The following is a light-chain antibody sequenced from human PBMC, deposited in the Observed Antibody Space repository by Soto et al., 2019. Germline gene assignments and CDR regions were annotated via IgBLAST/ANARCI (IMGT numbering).Light chain of an antibody. CDR3: QQTYSTPSS. V-gene: IGKV1-39*01. CDR1: QSISSY. Sequence: DIQMAQYAKSPSASVGDRVRITCLARQSISSYLNWYQQKPGKAPKLLIYAASSLQSGVPSRFSGSGSGTDFTLTISSLQPEDFTTYYCQQTYSTPSSFGQGTKVDI. CDR2: AAS. J-gene: IGKJ1*01.